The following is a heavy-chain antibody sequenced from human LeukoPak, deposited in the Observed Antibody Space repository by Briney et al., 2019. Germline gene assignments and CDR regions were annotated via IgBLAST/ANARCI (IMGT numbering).Heavy chain of an antibody. CDR2: INHSGST. J-gene: IGHJ6*03. Sequence: SEPLSLTCAVYGGSFSVYYWSWLRQPPRKGLEWIGEINHSGSTNYNPSLKSRVTISVDASKNQFSLKLSSVTAADTAVYYCARGLRSGWYGVYMDVWGKGTTVTVSS. D-gene: IGHD6-19*01. CDR3: ARGLRSGWYGVYMDV. V-gene: IGHV4-34*01. CDR1: GGSFSVYY.